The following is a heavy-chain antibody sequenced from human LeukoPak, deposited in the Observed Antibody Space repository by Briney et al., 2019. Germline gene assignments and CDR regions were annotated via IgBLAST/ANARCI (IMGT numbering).Heavy chain of an antibody. CDR2: ISSSSSYI. V-gene: IGHV3-21*01. CDR3: ALAPGRLRGVNKY. D-gene: IGHD3-10*01. CDR1: GFTFSSYS. J-gene: IGHJ4*02. Sequence: GXSLRLSCAASGFTFSSYSMNWVRQAPGKGLEWVSSISSSSSYIYYEDSVKGRFTISRDNAKNSLYLQMNSLRAEDTAVYYCALAPGRLRGVNKYWGQGTLVTVSS.